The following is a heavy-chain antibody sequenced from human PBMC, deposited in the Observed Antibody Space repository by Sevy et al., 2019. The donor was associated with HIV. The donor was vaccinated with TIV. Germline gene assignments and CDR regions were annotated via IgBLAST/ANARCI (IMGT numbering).Heavy chain of an antibody. J-gene: IGHJ4*02. CDR1: GFTFSSYD. Sequence: GGSLRLSCAASGFTFSSYDMHWVRQAPGKGLEWVAAIWFDGNKKYYEDSVKGRFTISRDNSKNTLYLQMNSLRGDDSAVYFCARDPLYYSHRDSYHLKYYFDYWGQGTQVTVSS. CDR2: IWFDGNKK. CDR3: ARDPLYYSHRDSYHLKYYFDY. D-gene: IGHD3-10*01. V-gene: IGHV3-33*01.